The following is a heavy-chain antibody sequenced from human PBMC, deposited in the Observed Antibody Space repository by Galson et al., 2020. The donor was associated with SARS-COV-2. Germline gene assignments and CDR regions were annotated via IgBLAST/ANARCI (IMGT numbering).Heavy chain of an antibody. CDR3: ARGHRGVVPSPVLGLGPFYSYYYMDV. V-gene: IGHV4-34*01. Sequence: SETLSLTCAVYGGSFSGYSWTWIRQPPGTGLEWIGEINIGGNTNYRPSLRRRVTISVDTSKNQFSLNLRSVTAADTALYYCARGHRGVVPSPVLGLGPFYSYYYMDVWGKGTTVTVSS. CDR2: INIGGNT. CDR1: GGSFSGYS. D-gene: IGHD3-10*01. J-gene: IGHJ6*03.